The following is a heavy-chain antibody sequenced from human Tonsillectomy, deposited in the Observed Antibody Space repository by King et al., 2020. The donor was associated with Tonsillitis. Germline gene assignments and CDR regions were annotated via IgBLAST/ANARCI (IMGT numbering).Heavy chain of an antibody. CDR3: ASIVGATRGYYYYGMDV. CDR1: GYTFTSYG. V-gene: IGHV1-18*01. J-gene: IGHJ6*02. Sequence: QLVQSGAEVKKPGASVKVSCKASGYTFTSYGINWVRQAPGQGLEWMGWISAYNGNTNYAQKLQGRVTMTTDTSTSTAYMELRSLRSDDTAVYYCASIVGATRGYYYYGMDVWGQGTTVTVSS. CDR2: ISAYNGNT. D-gene: IGHD1-26*01.